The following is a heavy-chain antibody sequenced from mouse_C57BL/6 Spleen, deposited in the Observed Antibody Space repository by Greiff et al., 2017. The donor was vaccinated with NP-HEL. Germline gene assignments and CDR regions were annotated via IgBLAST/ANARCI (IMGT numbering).Heavy chain of an antibody. CDR3: ADGNYDYYYAMDY. Sequence: VQLKQSVAELVRPGASVKLSCTASGFNIKNTYMHWVKQRPEQGLEWIGRIDPANGNTKYAPKFQGKATITADTSSNTAYLQLSILTSEDTAIYYCADGNYDYYYAMDYWGQGTSVTVSS. CDR1: GFNIKNTY. V-gene: IGHV14-3*01. CDR2: IDPANGNT. J-gene: IGHJ4*01. D-gene: IGHD2-1*01.